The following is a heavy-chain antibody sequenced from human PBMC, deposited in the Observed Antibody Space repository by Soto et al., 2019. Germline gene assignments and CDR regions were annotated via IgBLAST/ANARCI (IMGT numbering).Heavy chain of an antibody. D-gene: IGHD3-3*01. CDR3: ARGPTITLSLMDV. J-gene: IGHJ6*02. CDR1: GYTFTGYY. CDR2: ISAYNGNT. Sequence: ASVKVSCKASGYTFTGYYMHWVRQAPGQGLEWMGWISAYNGNTNYAQKLQGRVTMTTDTSTSTAYMELRSLRSDDTAVYYCARGPTITLSLMDVWGQGTTVTVSS. V-gene: IGHV1-18*04.